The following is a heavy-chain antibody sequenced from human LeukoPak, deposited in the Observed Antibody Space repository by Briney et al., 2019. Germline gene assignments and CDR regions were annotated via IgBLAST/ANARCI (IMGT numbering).Heavy chain of an antibody. V-gene: IGHV3-15*01. D-gene: IGHD6-13*01. CDR2: IKSKAHGGTT. J-gene: IGHJ4*02. Sequence: PGGSLRLPCAASGFTLKNAWMSWVRQAPGKGLEWVGRIKSKAHGGTTDYAAPVKDRFTISRDDSKNTLYLQMNSLKTEDTAVYYCAKDPFHSSSWYSFDYWGQGTLVTVSS. CDR3: AKDPFHSSSWYSFDY. CDR1: GFTLKNAW.